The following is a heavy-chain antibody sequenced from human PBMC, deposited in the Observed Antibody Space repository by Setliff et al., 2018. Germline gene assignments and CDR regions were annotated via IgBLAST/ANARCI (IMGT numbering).Heavy chain of an antibody. CDR1: GYTFTLYY. CDR3: ARDRVWGTLDAFDI. Sequence: ASVKVSCKASGYTFTLYYLHWVQQAPGQGLEWMGRINANSGGTNYAQKFQGRVTMTRDTSISTAYMDLSRLRSDDTAVYYCARDRVWGTLDAFDIWGQGTMVTVS. J-gene: IGHJ3*02. D-gene: IGHD3-16*01. V-gene: IGHV1-2*06. CDR2: INANSGGT.